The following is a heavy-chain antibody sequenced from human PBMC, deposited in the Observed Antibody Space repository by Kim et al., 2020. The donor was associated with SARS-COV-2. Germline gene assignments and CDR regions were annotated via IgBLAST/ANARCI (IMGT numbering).Heavy chain of an antibody. CDR2: IYYSGST. CDR1: GGSISSYY. J-gene: IGHJ3*02. V-gene: IGHV4-59*01. D-gene: IGHD3-22*01. CDR3: AGAVDYYDSSGYYAFDI. Sequence: SETLSLTCTVSGGSISSYYWSWIRQPPGKGLEWIGYIYYSGSTNYNPSLKSRVTISVDTSKNQFSLKLSSVTAADTAVYYCAGAVDYYDSSGYYAFDIWGQGTMVTVSS.